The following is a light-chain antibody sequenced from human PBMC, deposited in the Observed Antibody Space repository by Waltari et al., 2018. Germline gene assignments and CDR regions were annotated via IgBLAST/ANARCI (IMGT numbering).Light chain of an antibody. J-gene: IGLJ1*01. Sequence: QSALTQPASVAGSPGQSITISCPGSNSDVGCFNLVSCYQQHPGNAPKLIIYDVIHRPAGVSNRFSGSKSANTASLTISGLQAEDEADYYCSSYTSTRVFYVFGTGTTVIVL. CDR2: DVI. V-gene: IGLV2-14*02. CDR1: NSDVGCFNL. CDR3: SSYTSTRVFYV.